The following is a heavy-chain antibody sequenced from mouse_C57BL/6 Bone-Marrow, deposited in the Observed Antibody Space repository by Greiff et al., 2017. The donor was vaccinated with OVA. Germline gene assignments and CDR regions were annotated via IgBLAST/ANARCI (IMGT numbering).Heavy chain of an antibody. V-gene: IGHV1-26*01. CDR2: INPNNGGT. CDR1: GYTFTDYY. J-gene: IGHJ1*03. CDR3: ARVYGYFDV. Sequence: EVQLQQSGPELVKPGASVKISCKASGYTFTDYYMNWVKQSHGKSLEWIGDINPNNGGTSYNQKFKGKATLTVDKSSSTAYMELRSLTSEDSAVYYCARVYGYFDVWGTGTTVTVSS.